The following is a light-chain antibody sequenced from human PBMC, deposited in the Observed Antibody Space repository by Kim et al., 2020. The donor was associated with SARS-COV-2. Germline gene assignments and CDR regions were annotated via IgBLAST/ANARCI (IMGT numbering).Light chain of an antibody. Sequence: IGGRVTITGGASQSISSRLTWYQQKPGEAPKILIYKASSLESGSPSRFSGSGYGTEFTLTISSLQPDDFATYYCQQYNSYSPYSFGQGTKLEI. J-gene: IGKJ2*03. V-gene: IGKV1-5*03. CDR2: KAS. CDR3: QQYNSYSPYS. CDR1: QSISSR.